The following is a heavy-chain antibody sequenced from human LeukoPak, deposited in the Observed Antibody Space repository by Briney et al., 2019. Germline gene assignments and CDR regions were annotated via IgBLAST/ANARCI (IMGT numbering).Heavy chain of an antibody. Sequence: PSETLSLTCTVSGGSISSSSYYWGWIRQPPGKGLEWIGSIYYSGSTYYNPSLKSRVTISVDTSKNQFSLKLSSVTAADTAVYYCAVLRYFDWLPYDDYWGQGTLVTVSS. CDR2: IYYSGST. V-gene: IGHV4-39*01. D-gene: IGHD3-9*01. CDR3: AVLRYFDWLPYDDY. J-gene: IGHJ4*02. CDR1: GGSISSSSYY.